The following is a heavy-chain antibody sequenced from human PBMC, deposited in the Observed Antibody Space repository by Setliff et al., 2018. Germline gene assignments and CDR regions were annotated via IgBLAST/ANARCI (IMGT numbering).Heavy chain of an antibody. V-gene: IGHV1-18*01. CDR2: ISA. Sequence: ASVKVSCKASGYTFTNYGINWVRQAPGQGLEWMGWISAYAQKFQGRDTMTADTPTSTAYMELRSLTSDDTAVYYCARVRPCGVDCSTSVGGPYYFDHWGQGTLVTVSS. CDR1: GYTFTNYG. J-gene: IGHJ4*02. D-gene: IGHD2-21*02. CDR3: ARVRPCGVDCSTSVGGPYYFDH.